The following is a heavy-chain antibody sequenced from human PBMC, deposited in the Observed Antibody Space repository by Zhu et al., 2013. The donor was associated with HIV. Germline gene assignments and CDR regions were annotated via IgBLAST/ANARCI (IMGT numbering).Heavy chain of an antibody. J-gene: IGHJ6*02. D-gene: IGHD3-16*01. Sequence: QVQLVQSGAEVKKPGSSVKVSCKASGGTFSSYAISWVRQAPGQGLEWMGGIIPIFGTANYAQKFQGRVTITADESTSTAYMELSSLRSEDTAVYYCARWGNLRSPLKYYYYGMDVWGQGTTVTVSS. CDR2: IIPIFGTA. CDR1: GGTFSSYA. V-gene: IGHV1-69*01. CDR3: ARWGNLRSPLKYYYYGMDV.